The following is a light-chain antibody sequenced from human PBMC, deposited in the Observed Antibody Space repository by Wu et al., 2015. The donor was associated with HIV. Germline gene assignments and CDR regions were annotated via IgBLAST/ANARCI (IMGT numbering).Light chain of an antibody. CDR3: QQSYSIPIT. V-gene: IGKV1-5*03. Sequence: DIQMTQSPSTLSASVGDRVTITCRASQSVSDWLAWYQQKPGKAPKLLIYKASTLETGVPSKFSGSGSGTEFTLTISSLQPDDFATYYCQQSYSIPITFGGGTKVEIK. CDR1: QSVSDW. CDR2: KAS. J-gene: IGKJ4*01.